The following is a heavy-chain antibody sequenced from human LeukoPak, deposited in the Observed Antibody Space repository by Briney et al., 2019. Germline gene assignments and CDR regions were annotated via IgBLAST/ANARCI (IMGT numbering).Heavy chain of an antibody. D-gene: IGHD3-22*01. V-gene: IGHV4-34*01. J-gene: IGHJ4*02. Sequence: PSETLSLTCAVYGGSFSGYYWSWIRQPPGKGLEWIGEINHSGSTNYNPSLKSRVTISVDTSKNQFSLKLNSVTAADTAVYYCARRAPYYFDSSGSHFDYWGQGTLVTVSS. CDR3: ARRAPYYFDSSGSHFDY. CDR2: INHSGST. CDR1: GGSFSGYY.